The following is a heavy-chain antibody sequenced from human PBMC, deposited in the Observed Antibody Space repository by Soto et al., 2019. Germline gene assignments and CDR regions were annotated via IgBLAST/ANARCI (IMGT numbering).Heavy chain of an antibody. Sequence: SETLSLTCTVSGGSISSYYWSWIRQPAGKGLEWIGRIYTSGSTNYNPSLKSRVTMAVDTSKNQFSLKLSSVTAADTAVYYCARDSIAAAGTDYYYGMDVWGQGTTVTVSS. J-gene: IGHJ6*02. D-gene: IGHD6-13*01. CDR1: GGSISSYY. CDR3: ARDSIAAAGTDYYYGMDV. CDR2: IYTSGST. V-gene: IGHV4-4*07.